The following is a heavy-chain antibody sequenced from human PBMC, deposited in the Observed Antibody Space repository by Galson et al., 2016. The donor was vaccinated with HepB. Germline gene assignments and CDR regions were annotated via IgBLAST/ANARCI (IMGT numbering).Heavy chain of an antibody. CDR3: AKDGGYCSDATCYYRNS. V-gene: IGHV3-23*01. CDR1: GFTFSSYA. D-gene: IGHD2-15*01. CDR2: ITGSGGWI. Sequence: SLRLSCAASGFTFSSYAMSWVHQAPGKGLEWVSTITGSGGWIKYADSVKGRLITSRDNSKNTLYLQLNSLRAEDTAVYYCAKDGGYCSDATCYYRNSWGQGTLVTVSS. J-gene: IGHJ4*02.